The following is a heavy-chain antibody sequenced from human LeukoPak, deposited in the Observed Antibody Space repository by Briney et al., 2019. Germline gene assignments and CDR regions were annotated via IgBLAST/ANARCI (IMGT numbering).Heavy chain of an antibody. CDR3: AREGTTYGMDF. J-gene: IGHJ6*02. D-gene: IGHD1-14*01. V-gene: IGHV4-61*01. CDR1: GVSVSSGSYY. Sequence: SETLSLTCTVSGVSVSSGSYYWRWLRQPPGKGLEGIGYIYYSGSTIYTLSLKSRVTISVDPSKNQFSLKLSSVTAADTAVYYCAREGTTYGMDFWGQGTTVTVSS. CDR2: IYYSGST.